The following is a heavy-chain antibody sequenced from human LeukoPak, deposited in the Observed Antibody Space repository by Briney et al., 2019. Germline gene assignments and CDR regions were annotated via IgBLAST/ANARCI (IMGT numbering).Heavy chain of an antibody. CDR1: GFTFSDYY. CDR3: AKDNSIRGDIAVAGTDY. J-gene: IGHJ4*02. V-gene: IGHV3-11*01. CDR2: ISSSGSTI. D-gene: IGHD6-19*01. Sequence: GGSLRLSCAASGFTFSDYYMSWIRQAPGKGLEWVSYISSSGSTIYYADSVKGRFTISRDNAKNSLYLQMNSLRAEDTALYYCAKDNSIRGDIAVAGTDYWGQGTLVTVSS.